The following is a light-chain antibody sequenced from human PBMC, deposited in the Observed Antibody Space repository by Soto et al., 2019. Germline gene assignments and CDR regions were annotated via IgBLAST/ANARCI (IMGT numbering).Light chain of an antibody. V-gene: IGLV2-8*01. CDR2: EAS. J-gene: IGLJ2*01. CDR1: SSDVGGYNF. CDR3: SSYAGSNIVV. Sequence: QSALTQPPSASGSPGQSVTISCTGTSSDVGGYNFVSWYQQHPGKAPTLMIYEASERPSGVPDRFSGSKSGNTASLTVSGLQAADEADYYCSSYAGSNIVVFGGGTKVTVL.